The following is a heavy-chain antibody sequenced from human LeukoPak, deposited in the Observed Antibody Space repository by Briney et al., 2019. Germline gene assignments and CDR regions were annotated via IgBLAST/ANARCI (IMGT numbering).Heavy chain of an antibody. CDR1: GFTFSNYG. J-gene: IGHJ4*02. V-gene: IGHV3-30*02. D-gene: IGHD6-13*01. Sequence: GGSLRLSCAASGFTFSNYGMHWVRQAPGEGLEWVAFIRYDGYNKYYADSVKGRFTISRDNSKNTLYLQMNSLRAEDTSVYYCANIPKQQLVHDYWGQGTLVTVSS. CDR2: IRYDGYNK. CDR3: ANIPKQQLVHDY.